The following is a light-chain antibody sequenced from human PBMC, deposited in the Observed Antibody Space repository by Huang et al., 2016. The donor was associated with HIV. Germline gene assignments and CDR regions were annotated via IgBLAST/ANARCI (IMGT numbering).Light chain of an antibody. Sequence: DIVMTQSPLSLPVTLGEPASISCGSSQSLLHTNGYNYLDWYLQKPGQSPQLLIYLGSNRASGVPDRFSGSGSDTDFTLKISSVEAEDVGIYYCMQALQTPTFGQGTRLEIK. V-gene: IGKV2-28*01. J-gene: IGKJ5*01. CDR1: QSLLHTNGYNY. CDR3: MQALQTPT. CDR2: LGS.